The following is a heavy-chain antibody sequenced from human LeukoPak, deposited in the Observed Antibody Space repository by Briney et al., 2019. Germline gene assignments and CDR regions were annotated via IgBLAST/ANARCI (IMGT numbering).Heavy chain of an antibody. J-gene: IGHJ3*02. V-gene: IGHV3-23*01. D-gene: IGHD3-22*01. Sequence: GGSLRLSCAASGFTFSSYAMSWVRQAPGKGLEWVSAISGSGGNTHYADSVKGRFTISRDNSKNTLYLQMNSLRSEDTAVYYCARGRHYYDSSDYYYEGDAFDIWGQGTMVTVSS. CDR2: ISGSGGNT. CDR3: ARGRHYYDSSDYYYEGDAFDI. CDR1: GFTFSSYA.